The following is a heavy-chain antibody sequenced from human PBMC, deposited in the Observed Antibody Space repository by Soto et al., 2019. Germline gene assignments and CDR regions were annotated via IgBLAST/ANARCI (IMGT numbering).Heavy chain of an antibody. J-gene: IGHJ4*02. CDR1: GYTFTSYA. V-gene: IGHV1-3*01. Sequence: QVQLVQSGAEVKKPGASVKVSCKASGYTFTSYAMHWVRQAPGHRLEWMGWINAGNGNTKYSQKFQGRVTITRDTSASTAYMELSSLRSEDTAVYYCARDSLLVLMVYDTGPFDYWGQGTLVTVSS. CDR3: ARDSLLVLMVYDTGPFDY. D-gene: IGHD2-8*01. CDR2: INAGNGNT.